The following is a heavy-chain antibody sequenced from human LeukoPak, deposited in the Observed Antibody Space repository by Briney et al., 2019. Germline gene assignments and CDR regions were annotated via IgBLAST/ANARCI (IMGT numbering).Heavy chain of an antibody. D-gene: IGHD1-26*01. CDR2: IYPGDSDT. J-gene: IGHJ4*02. CDR3: ARRRDLYSGSYYPFDY. Sequence: GESLKISCKGSGYSFTSYWIGWVRQMPGKGLEWMGIIYPGDSDTRYSPSFQGQVTISADKSISTAYLQWSSLKASDTAIYYCARRRDLYSGSYYPFDYWGQGTLVTVSS. CDR1: GYSFTSYW. V-gene: IGHV5-51*01.